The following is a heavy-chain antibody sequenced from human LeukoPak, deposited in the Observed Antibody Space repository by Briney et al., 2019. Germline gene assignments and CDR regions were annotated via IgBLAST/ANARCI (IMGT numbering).Heavy chain of an antibody. J-gene: IGHJ4*02. CDR3: ATYCSSGEFNY. V-gene: IGHV4-59*01. D-gene: IGHD3-22*01. Sequence: SETLSLTCTVSGGSISSYYWSWIRQPPGKGLEWIGYIYYSGSTNYSPSLKSRVTISLDTSKNHFSLKLNSATAADTAVYYCATYCSSGEFNYWGQGTLVTVSS. CDR1: GGSISSYY. CDR2: IYYSGST.